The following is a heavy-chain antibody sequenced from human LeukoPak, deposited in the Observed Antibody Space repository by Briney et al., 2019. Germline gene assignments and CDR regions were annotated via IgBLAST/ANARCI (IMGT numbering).Heavy chain of an antibody. J-gene: IGHJ4*02. CDR2: IKQDGGQI. CDR1: EFTFSSYW. V-gene: IGHV3-7*01. D-gene: IGHD4-17*01. CDR3: ARLGARQMLEY. Sequence: HPGGSLRLSCAASEFTFSSYWMSWVRQAPGKGLEWVANIKQDGGQIYYLDSVKGRFTVSRDNAKNSLYLQMNSLRAKDTAVYYCARLGARQMLEYWGQGTLVTVSS.